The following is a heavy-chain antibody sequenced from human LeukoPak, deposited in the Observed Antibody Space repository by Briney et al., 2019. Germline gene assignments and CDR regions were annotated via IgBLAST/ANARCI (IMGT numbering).Heavy chain of an antibody. J-gene: IGHJ6*02. Sequence: GGSLRLSCAASGFALSSHWKTWVRQVPGRGPEWVANVNRDGSETYYLDSVKGRFTISKDNAKNSLYLQMNSLRAEDTALYHCARNNGMDVWGQGTTVIVSS. CDR3: ARNNGMDV. V-gene: IGHV3-7*03. CDR1: GFALSSHW. CDR2: VNRDGSET.